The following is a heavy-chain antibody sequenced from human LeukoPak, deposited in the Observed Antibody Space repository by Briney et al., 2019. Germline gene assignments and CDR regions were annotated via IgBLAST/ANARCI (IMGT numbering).Heavy chain of an antibody. CDR3: ARVAPYPH. Sequence: PGGSLRLSCAASGFTFSSYAMHWVRQAPGKGLEYVSAISSNGGSTYYANSVKGRFTISRDNSKNTLYLQMGSLRAEDMAVYYCARVAPYPHWGQGTLVTVSS. J-gene: IGHJ4*02. CDR2: ISSNGGST. CDR1: GFTFSSYA. V-gene: IGHV3-64*01.